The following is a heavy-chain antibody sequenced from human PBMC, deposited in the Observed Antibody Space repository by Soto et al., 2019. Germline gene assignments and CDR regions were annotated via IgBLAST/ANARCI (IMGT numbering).Heavy chain of an antibody. J-gene: IGHJ5*02. D-gene: IGHD6-13*01. Sequence: SETLSLTCTVSGGSISSYYWSWIRQPPGKGLEWIGYIYYSGSTNYNPSLKRRVTISVDTSKNQFSLKLSSVTAADTAVYYCARAKAPLYSSSWYWFDPWGQGTLVTVS. V-gene: IGHV4-59*08. CDR1: GGSISSYY. CDR2: IYYSGST. CDR3: ARAKAPLYSSSWYWFDP.